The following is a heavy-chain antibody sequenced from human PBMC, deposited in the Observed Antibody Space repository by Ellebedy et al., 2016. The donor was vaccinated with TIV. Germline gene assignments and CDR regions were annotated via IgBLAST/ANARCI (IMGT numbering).Heavy chain of an antibody. D-gene: IGHD3-3*01. J-gene: IGHJ5*02. V-gene: IGHV4-30-2*01. CDR3: ARGRSSYYDFWSGYSGFRWFDP. CDR2: IYHSGST. Sequence: MPSETLSLTCAVSGGSISSGGYSWSWIRQPPGKGLEWIGYIYHSGSTYYNPSLKSRVTISVDRSKNQFSLKLSSVTAADTAVYYCARGRSSYYDFWSGYSGFRWFDPWGQGTLVTVS. CDR1: GGSISSGGYS.